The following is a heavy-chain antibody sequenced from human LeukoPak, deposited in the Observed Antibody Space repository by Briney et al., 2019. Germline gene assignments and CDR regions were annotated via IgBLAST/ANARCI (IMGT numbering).Heavy chain of an antibody. D-gene: IGHD1-26*01. Sequence: PGGSLRLSCAASGFTFSSYAMHWVRQAPGKGLEWVAVISYDGSNKYYADSVKGRFTISRDNSKNTLYLQMNSLRAEDTAVYYCAAGGATSGFDYWGQGTLVTVSS. CDR2: ISYDGSNK. CDR1: GFTFSSYA. J-gene: IGHJ4*02. V-gene: IGHV3-30*04. CDR3: AAGGATSGFDY.